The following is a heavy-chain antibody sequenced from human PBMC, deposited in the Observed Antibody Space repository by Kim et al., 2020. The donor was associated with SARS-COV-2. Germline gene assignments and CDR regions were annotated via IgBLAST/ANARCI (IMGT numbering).Heavy chain of an antibody. Sequence: SVKVSCKASGGTFSSYAISWVRQAPGQGLEWMGGIIPIFGTANYAQKFQGRVTITADESTSTAYMELSSLRSEDTAVYYCASNPGYSSGWTPFDYWGQGTLVTVSS. CDR1: GGTFSSYA. D-gene: IGHD6-19*01. CDR2: IIPIFGTA. V-gene: IGHV1-69*13. J-gene: IGHJ4*02. CDR3: ASNPGYSSGWTPFDY.